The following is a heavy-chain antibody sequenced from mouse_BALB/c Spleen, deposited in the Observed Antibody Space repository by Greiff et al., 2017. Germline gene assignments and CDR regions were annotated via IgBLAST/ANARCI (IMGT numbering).Heavy chain of an antibody. CDR2: ISSGGSYT. J-gene: IGHJ4*01. CDR3: AREGITTVVATRAMDY. D-gene: IGHD1-1*01. Sequence: EVKLMESGGGLVKPGGSLKLSCAASGFTFSSYAMSWVRQSPEKRLEWVAEISSGGSYTYYPDTVTGRFTISRDNAKNTLYLEMSSLRSEDKAMYYCAREGITTVVATRAMDYWGQGTSVTVSS. V-gene: IGHV5-9-4*01. CDR1: GFTFSSYA.